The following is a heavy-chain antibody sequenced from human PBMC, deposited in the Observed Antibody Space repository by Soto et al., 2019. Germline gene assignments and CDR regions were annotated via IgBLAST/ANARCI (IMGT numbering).Heavy chain of an antibody. Sequence: ASVKVSCKASGYTFTSYYMHWVRQAPGQGLEWMGIINPSGGSTSYAQKFQGRVTMTRDTSTSTVYMELSSLRSEDTAVYHCARDQGSSTALYYYYYYMDVWGKGTTVTVSS. V-gene: IGHV1-46*03. CDR3: ARDQGSSTALYYYYYYMDV. J-gene: IGHJ6*03. D-gene: IGHD6-13*01. CDR2: INPSGGST. CDR1: GYTFTSYY.